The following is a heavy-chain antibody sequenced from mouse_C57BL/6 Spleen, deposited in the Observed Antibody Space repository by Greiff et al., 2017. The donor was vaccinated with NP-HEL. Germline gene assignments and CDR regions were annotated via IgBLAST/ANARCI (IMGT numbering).Heavy chain of an antibody. CDR3: ASSRYYGSSSPDY. J-gene: IGHJ2*01. V-gene: IGHV5-17*01. CDR2: ISSGSSTI. D-gene: IGHD1-1*01. CDR1: GFTFSDYG. Sequence: EVQGVESGGGLVKPGGSLKLSCAASGFTFSDYGMHWVRQAPEKGLEWVAYISSGSSTIYYADTVKGRFTISRDNAKNTLFLQMTSLRSEDTAMYYCASSRYYGSSSPDYWGQGTTLTVSS.